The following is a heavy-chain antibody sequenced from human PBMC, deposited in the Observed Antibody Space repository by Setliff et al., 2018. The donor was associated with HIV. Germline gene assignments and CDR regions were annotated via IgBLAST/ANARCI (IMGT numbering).Heavy chain of an antibody. CDR2: IWHDGSNE. D-gene: IGHD2-2*01. CDR3: AKGGSQLPARFYFYMDV. Sequence: GALRLSCAASGFTFSSYAMSWVRQAPGKGLEWVAVIWHDGSNEFHADSVKGRFTISRDNSKNTLYLQMNSLRADDTAVYYCAKGGSQLPARFYFYMDVWGKGTTVTVSS. V-gene: IGHV3-30*02. CDR1: GFTFSSYA. J-gene: IGHJ6*03.